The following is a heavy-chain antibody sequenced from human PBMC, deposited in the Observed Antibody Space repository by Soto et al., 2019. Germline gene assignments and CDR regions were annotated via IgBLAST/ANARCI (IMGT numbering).Heavy chain of an antibody. CDR1: GFTFSTYS. V-gene: IGHV3-21*01. D-gene: IGHD3-10*01. Sequence: GESLKISCAASGFTFSTYSMNWVRQAPGKGLEWVSSISSSSSYIYYADSVKGRFTISRDNAKNSLYLQMNSLRAEDTAVYYCARALTMVRRVISGHDAFDIWGQGTMVTVSS. J-gene: IGHJ3*02. CDR3: ARALTMVRRVISGHDAFDI. CDR2: ISSSSSYI.